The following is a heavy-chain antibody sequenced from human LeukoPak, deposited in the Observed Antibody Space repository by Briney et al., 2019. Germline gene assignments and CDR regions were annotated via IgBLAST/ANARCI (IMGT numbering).Heavy chain of an antibody. V-gene: IGHV3-23*01. CDR2: ISGSGGST. D-gene: IGHD2-15*01. CDR1: GFTFSSYA. Sequence: TGGSLRLSCAASGFTFSSYAMSWVRQAPGKGLEWVSAISGSGGSTYYADSVKGRFTISRDNSKNTLYLQMDSLRAEDTAVYYCARGPFCSGGSCYSHWFDPWGQGTLVTVSS. CDR3: ARGPFCSGGSCYSHWFDP. J-gene: IGHJ5*02.